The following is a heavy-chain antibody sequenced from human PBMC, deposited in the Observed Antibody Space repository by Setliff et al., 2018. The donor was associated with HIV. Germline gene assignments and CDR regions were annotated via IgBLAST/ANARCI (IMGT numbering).Heavy chain of an antibody. J-gene: IGHJ4*02. V-gene: IGHV1-18*01. CDR3: ARGHSTVDFDY. CDR1: GYTFTSYG. D-gene: IGHD4-17*01. Sequence: ASVKVSCKASGYTFTSYGISWVRQAPGQGLEWMGWISAYNGNTNYEQKFQGRVTMTRDTSISTAYMELSRLRSDDTAVYYCARGHSTVDFDYWGQGTLVTVSS. CDR2: ISAYNGNT.